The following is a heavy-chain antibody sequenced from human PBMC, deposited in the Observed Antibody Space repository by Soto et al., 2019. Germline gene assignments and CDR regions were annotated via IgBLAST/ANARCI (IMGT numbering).Heavy chain of an antibody. V-gene: IGHV4-30-2*01. Sequence: PSETLSLTCAVSGGSISSGGYSWSWIRQPPGKGLEWIGYIYHSGSTYYNPSLKSRVTISVDRSKNRFSLKLSSVTAADTAVYYCARDSRYCSSTSCYRSAGYYGMDVWGQGTTVTVSS. D-gene: IGHD2-2*02. CDR3: ARDSRYCSSTSCYRSAGYYGMDV. CDR1: GGSISSGGYS. J-gene: IGHJ6*02. CDR2: IYHSGST.